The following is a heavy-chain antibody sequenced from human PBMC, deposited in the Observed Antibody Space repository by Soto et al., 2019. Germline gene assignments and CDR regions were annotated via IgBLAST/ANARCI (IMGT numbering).Heavy chain of an antibody. Sequence: GGSLRLSCAASGFTFSSYWMHWVRQAPGKGLVWVSRINSDGSNTSYADSVKGRFTISRDNSKNTLYLQMNSLRAEDTAVYYCARDLEAARKDRYYYYGMDVWGQGTTVTVSS. CDR2: INSDGSNT. J-gene: IGHJ6*02. CDR3: ARDLEAARKDRYYYYGMDV. CDR1: GFTFSSYW. V-gene: IGHV3-74*01. D-gene: IGHD6-25*01.